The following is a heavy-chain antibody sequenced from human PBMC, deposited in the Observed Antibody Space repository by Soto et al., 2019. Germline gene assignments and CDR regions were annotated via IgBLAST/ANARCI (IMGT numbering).Heavy chain of an antibody. V-gene: IGHV4-31*03. CDR1: GGSISSSAYY. CDR2: INYSGST. J-gene: IGHJ2*01. Sequence: QVQLQESGPGLVKPSQTLSLTCTVSGGSISSSAYYWSWIRQHPGKGLEWFGYINYSGSTYYNPSLESRVIISVDTSKNQLSLKLSSVTAADTAVYYCARAPYHSSGFGFFDLWGRGTLVTAS. CDR3: ARAPYHSSGFGFFDL. D-gene: IGHD3-22*01.